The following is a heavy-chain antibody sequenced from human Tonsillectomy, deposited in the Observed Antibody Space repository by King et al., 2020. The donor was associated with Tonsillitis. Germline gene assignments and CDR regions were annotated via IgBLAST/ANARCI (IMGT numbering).Heavy chain of an antibody. Sequence: VQLVESGGGLVKPGGSLRLSCAASGFTFSRDSMNWVRQDPGKGLEWVSSISSSSSYIYYADSVEGRFTIARNNANNSLYLQMNRLRAEDTAVYYCARDQQLIRWGQGTLVTVSS. D-gene: IGHD6-13*01. V-gene: IGHV3-21*01. CDR2: ISSSSSYI. CDR3: ARDQQLIR. CDR1: GFTFSRDS. J-gene: IGHJ4*02.